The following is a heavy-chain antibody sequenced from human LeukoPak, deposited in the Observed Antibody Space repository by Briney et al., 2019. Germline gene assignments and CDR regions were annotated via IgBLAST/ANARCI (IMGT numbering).Heavy chain of an antibody. CDR2: IWYDGSNK. Sequence: PGGSLRLSCAASGFTFSSYGMHWVRQAPGKGLEWVAVIWYDGSNKYYADSVKGRFTISRDNSKNTLYLQMNSLRAENTAVCYCAAALYSSQPPFDPWGQGTLVTVSS. D-gene: IGHD6-19*01. CDR3: AAALYSSQPPFDP. CDR1: GFTFSSYG. V-gene: IGHV3-33*01. J-gene: IGHJ5*02.